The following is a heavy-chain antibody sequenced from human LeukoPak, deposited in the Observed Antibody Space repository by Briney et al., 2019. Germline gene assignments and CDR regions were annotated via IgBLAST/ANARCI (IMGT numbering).Heavy chain of an antibody. J-gene: IGHJ4*02. D-gene: IGHD3-22*01. V-gene: IGHV1-46*01. CDR3: AREKLGVYDSSGYTKDY. CDR2: VNPSGGGT. CDR1: GYTFTSYY. Sequence: ASVKVSCKTSGYTFTSYYMHWVRQAPGQGPEWMGIVNPSGGGTRYAEKFQGRVTMTRDTSTSTVYMELSSLRSEDTAVYYCAREKLGVYDSSGYTKDYWGQGTLVIVSS.